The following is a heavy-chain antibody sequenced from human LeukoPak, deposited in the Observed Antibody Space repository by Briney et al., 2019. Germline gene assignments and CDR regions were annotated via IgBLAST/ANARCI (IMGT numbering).Heavy chain of an antibody. Sequence: ASVKVSCKASGYTFTSYDINWVRQATGQGLEWMGWMNPNSGNTGYAQKFQGRVTMTRNTSISTAYMELSSLRSEDTAVYYCASCSTSCPDYYYCYGMDVWGQGTTVTVSS. D-gene: IGHD2-2*01. J-gene: IGHJ6*02. CDR2: MNPNSGNT. CDR1: GYTFTSYD. V-gene: IGHV1-8*01. CDR3: ASCSTSCPDYYYCYGMDV.